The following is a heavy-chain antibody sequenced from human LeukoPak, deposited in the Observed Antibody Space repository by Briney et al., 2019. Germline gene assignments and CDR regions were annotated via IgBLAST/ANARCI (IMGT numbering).Heavy chain of an antibody. CDR3: ARALIGYYFDY. CDR1: GFTFSDYY. J-gene: IGHJ4*02. Sequence: GGSLRLSCAASGFTFSDYYMSWIRQAPGKGLEWVSYISTSSNTIYYADSVKGRFTISRDNAKNSLSLQMNSLRAEDTAVYYCARALIGYYFDYWGQGTLVTVSS. D-gene: IGHD2-8*01. V-gene: IGHV3-11*04. CDR2: ISTSSNTI.